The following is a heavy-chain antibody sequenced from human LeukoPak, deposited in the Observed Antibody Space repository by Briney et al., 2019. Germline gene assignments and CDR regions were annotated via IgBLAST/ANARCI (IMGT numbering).Heavy chain of an antibody. J-gene: IGHJ5*02. CDR1: YY. CDR3: AXXXXXXXXXYNWFDP. Sequence: YYXXXXRQXPGXGXXXXGEINHSGSTNXNPSLQSRVTISVDXXXNXVSLQLSSVTAADTAVYYCAXXXXXXXXXYNWFDPWGQGTLVTVSS. CDR2: INHSGST. V-gene: IGHV4-34*01.